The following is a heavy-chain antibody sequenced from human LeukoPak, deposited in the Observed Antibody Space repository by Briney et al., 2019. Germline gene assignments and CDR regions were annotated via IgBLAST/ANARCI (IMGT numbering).Heavy chain of an antibody. CDR2: IGTAGDT. V-gene: IGHV3-13*01. J-gene: IGHJ3*02. CDR3: ARVRGPGRAFDI. CDR1: GFTFSSYD. Sequence: PGGSLRLSCAVSGFTFSSYDMHWVRHATGKGLVWVSAIGTAGDTYYPGSVKGRFTISRENAKNSLYLQMNSLRAGDTAVYYCARVRGPGRAFDIWGQGTMVTVSS.